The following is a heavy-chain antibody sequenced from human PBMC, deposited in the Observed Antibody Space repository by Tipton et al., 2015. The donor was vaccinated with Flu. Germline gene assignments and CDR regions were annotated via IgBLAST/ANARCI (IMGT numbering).Heavy chain of an antibody. CDR1: GFTFSSYW. D-gene: IGHD3-10*01. Sequence: SLRLSCAASGFTFSSYWMHWVRQAPGKGLAWVSRINSDGSSTNYADSVKGRFTISRDNAKNTLYLQMNSLRADDTAVYYCARTYIPPSGHGENFWGQGTLVTVSS. CDR2: INSDGSST. V-gene: IGHV3-74*01. J-gene: IGHJ4*02. CDR3: ARTYIPPSGHGENF.